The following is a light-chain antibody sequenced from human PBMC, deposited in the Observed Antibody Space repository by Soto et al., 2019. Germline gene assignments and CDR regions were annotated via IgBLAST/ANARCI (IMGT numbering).Light chain of an antibody. CDR1: SSNIGNNY. CDR3: GTWDSSLSAGEV. CDR2: ENN. Sequence: QSVLTQPPSVSAAPGQKVTISCSGSSSNIGNNYVSWYQQLPGTAPKLLIYENNKRPSGTPDRFSGSKSGTSATLGITGLQTGDEADYYCGTWDSSLSAGEVFGTGTKVTVL. V-gene: IGLV1-51*02. J-gene: IGLJ1*01.